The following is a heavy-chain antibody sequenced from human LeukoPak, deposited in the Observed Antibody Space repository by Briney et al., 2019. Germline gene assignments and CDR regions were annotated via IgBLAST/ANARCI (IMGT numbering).Heavy chain of an antibody. Sequence: PGGSLRLSCAGSGFTFSSHWLHWVRQAPGKGLMWVSRINGDGTITTYADSVKGRFTISRDNAKNTLYLKMNGLRAEDTAVYYCVSPSSGSFDYWGQGTLLTVSS. CDR2: INGDGTIT. J-gene: IGHJ4*02. CDR3: VSPSSGSFDY. CDR1: GFTFSSHW. V-gene: IGHV3-74*01. D-gene: IGHD6-19*01.